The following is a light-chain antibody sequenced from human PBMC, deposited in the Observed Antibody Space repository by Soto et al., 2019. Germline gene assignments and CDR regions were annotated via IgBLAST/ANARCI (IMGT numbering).Light chain of an antibody. V-gene: IGKV3-20*01. J-gene: IGKJ2*01. CDR3: QQFATSPRT. Sequence: EIVFTQSPGTLSLSPGERATLSCKASQNVNSRYLAWYQQKFGQAPKLLLFGASSRATGIPDRFSGSGSGTEFTLTISRLEPEDFAVYYCQQFATSPRTFGQGTKVDIK. CDR2: GAS. CDR1: QNVNSRY.